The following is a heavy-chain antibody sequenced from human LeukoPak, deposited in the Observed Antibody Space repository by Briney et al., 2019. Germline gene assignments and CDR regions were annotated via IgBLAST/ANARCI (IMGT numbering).Heavy chain of an antibody. CDR2: ISPGDSDK. V-gene: IGHV5-51*01. CDR1: GYNCTNYW. J-gene: IGHJ4*02. D-gene: IGHD5-18*01. CDR3: ASRGDSYGRFDY. Sequence: GESLQISCKASGYNCTNYWIGWVRQMPGKGLEWIGIISPGDSDKRYSPSFQGQVTISADKSICTAYLQWSSLKASDTAMYYCASRGDSYGRFDYWGQGILVTVSS.